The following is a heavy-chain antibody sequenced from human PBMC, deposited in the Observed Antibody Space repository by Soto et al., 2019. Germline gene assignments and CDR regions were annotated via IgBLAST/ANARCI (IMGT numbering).Heavy chain of an antibody. CDR3: APDIAVRRIDE. V-gene: IGHV3-33*01. CDR1: GFTFSLYG. CDR2: IWYDGSAT. J-gene: IGHJ4*02. Sequence: QVQLVQSGGGVVQPGKSLRLSCGASGFTFSLYGMHWVRQAPGKGLEWVSFIWYDGSATYYGDSVKGRFTISKDDSTNTLYLQMNSLRAEDTAVYYCAPDIAVRRIDEWGQGTLVTVAS. D-gene: IGHD6-6*01.